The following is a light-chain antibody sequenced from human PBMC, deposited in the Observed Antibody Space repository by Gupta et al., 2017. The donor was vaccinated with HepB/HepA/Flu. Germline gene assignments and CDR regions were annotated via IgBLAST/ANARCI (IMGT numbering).Light chain of an antibody. CDR3: QQYGASPET. V-gene: IGKV3-20*01. CDR1: QSVSDSY. CDR2: GAS. Sequence: EIVLTQSPGTLSLSPGERATLACRASQSVSDSYLAWYQHKPGQAPRLLIYGASSRATAIPDRFSGIGSGTDFTLTISRLEPEDFAVYYCQQYGASPETFGQGTKVEIK. J-gene: IGKJ1*01.